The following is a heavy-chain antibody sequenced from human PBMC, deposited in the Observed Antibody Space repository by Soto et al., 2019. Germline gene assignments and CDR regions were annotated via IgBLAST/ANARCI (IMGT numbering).Heavy chain of an antibody. J-gene: IGHJ4*02. Sequence: ESGGGVVQPGRSLRLSCAASGFTFSSYAMHWVRQAPGKGLEWVAVISYDGSNKYYADSVKGRFTISRDNSKNTLYLQMNCLRAEDTAVYYCARDLVGVAPYYFDYWGQGTLVTVSS. V-gene: IGHV3-30-3*01. CDR3: ARDLVGVAPYYFDY. D-gene: IGHD3-3*01. CDR2: ISYDGSNK. CDR1: GFTFSSYA.